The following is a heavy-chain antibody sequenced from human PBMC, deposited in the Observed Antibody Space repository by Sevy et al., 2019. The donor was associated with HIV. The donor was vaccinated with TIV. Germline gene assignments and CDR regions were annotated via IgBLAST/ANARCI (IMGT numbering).Heavy chain of an antibody. J-gene: IGHJ4*02. V-gene: IGHV3-21*01. Sequence: GGFLRLSCAASGFTFSSYAMNWVRQAPGKGLEWLSSINAISSNIYYADSVKGRFTISRDNAENSLYLQMNSVRAEDTAPSYCARHLFSGGNAVYGYWGQGTLVTVSS. D-gene: IGHD2-15*01. CDR2: INAISSNI. CDR1: GFTFSSYA. CDR3: ARHLFSGGNAVYGY.